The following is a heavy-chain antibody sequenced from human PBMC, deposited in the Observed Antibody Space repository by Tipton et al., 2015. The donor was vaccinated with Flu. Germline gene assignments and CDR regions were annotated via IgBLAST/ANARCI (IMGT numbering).Heavy chain of an antibody. Sequence: LRLSCTVSGGSINNSSYYWGWTRQPPGKGLEWLGSIYYSGSISYNPSLKSRVTISVDTSKNQFSLKLSSVTAADTAVYFCARIKSGTGWFDPWGQGTLVTVSS. D-gene: IGHD6-25*01. CDR1: GGSINNSSYY. V-gene: IGHV4-39*01. CDR2: IYYSGSI. CDR3: ARIKSGTGWFDP. J-gene: IGHJ5*02.